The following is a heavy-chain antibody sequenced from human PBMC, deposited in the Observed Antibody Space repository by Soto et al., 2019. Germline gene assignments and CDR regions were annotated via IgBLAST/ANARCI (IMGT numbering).Heavy chain of an antibody. V-gene: IGHV1-8*02. D-gene: IGHD2-8*02. CDR1: AYTITSYD. J-gene: IGHJ4*02. CDR3: ARGGSYWVRRHYFDS. Sequence: QVQLVPSGAEMTKPGSSVKVSCKASAYTITSYDIKWVRQAAGQGPERMGSVTPRNGDTAFAQKYQGRVTVTTNTAMSTGYMELSNLRADDTAVYYCARGGSYWVRRHYFDSWGQGTLVTVSS. CDR2: VTPRNGDT.